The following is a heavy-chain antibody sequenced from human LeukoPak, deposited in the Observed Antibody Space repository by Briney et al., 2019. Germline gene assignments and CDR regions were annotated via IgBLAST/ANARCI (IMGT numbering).Heavy chain of an antibody. J-gene: IGHJ3*02. CDR3: ARAYFTSGNDAFDI. CDR1: GGSISSYY. Sequence: SETLSLTCTVSGGSISSYYRSWIRQPPGKGLEWIGYIYHSGSTNYNPSLKSRVTISVDTSKNQFSLKLSSVTAADTAVYYCARAYFTSGNDAFDIWGQGTMVTVSS. D-gene: IGHD3-3*01. CDR2: IYHSGST. V-gene: IGHV4-59*01.